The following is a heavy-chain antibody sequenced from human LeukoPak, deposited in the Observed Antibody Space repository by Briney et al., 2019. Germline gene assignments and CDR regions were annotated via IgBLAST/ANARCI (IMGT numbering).Heavy chain of an antibody. CDR3: ARDLRVGAMSGFDY. V-gene: IGHV4-4*07. CDR2: IYTSGST. CDR1: GGSISSDY. J-gene: IGHJ4*02. D-gene: IGHD1-26*01. Sequence: SETLSLTCTVSGGSISSDYWSWSRQPAGKGLEWIGRIYTSGSTNYNPSLKSRVTMSVDTSKNQFSLKLSSVTAADTAVYYCARDLRVGAMSGFDYWGQGTLVTVSS.